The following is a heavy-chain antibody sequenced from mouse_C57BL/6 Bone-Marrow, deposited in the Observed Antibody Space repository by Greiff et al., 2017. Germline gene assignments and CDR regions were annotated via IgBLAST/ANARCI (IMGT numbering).Heavy chain of an antibody. CDR2: IYPRSGNT. D-gene: IGHD2-1*01. V-gene: IGHV1-81*01. J-gene: IGHJ3*01. Sequence: QVQLKESGAELARPGASVKLSCKASGYTFTSYGISWVKQRTGQGLEWIVEIYPRSGNTYYNEKFKGKATLTADKSSSTAYMELRSLTSEDSAVYFCARRRDYGNPWFAYWGQGTLVTVSA. CDR1: GYTFTSYG. CDR3: ARRRDYGNPWFAY.